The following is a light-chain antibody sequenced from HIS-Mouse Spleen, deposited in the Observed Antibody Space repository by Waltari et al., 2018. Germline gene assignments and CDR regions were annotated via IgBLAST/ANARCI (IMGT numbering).Light chain of an antibody. CDR3: SSYTSSSTLV. CDR2: DVS. J-gene: IGLJ1*01. Sequence: QSALTQPASVSGSPGQSITISCTGTSSDVGGYTYVSWYQQHPGKAPKLMIYDVSNRPSGVSNRFSGYKSGNTASLTISGLQAEDEADYYCSSYTSSSTLVFGTGTKVTVL. CDR1: SSDVGGYTY. V-gene: IGLV2-14*03.